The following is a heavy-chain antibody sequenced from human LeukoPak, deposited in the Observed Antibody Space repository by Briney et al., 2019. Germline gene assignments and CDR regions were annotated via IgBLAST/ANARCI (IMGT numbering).Heavy chain of an antibody. CDR1: GFTFSNYW. J-gene: IGHJ4*02. CDR3: ARDSGYRSIDY. D-gene: IGHD5-18*01. V-gene: IGHV3-7*01. CDR2: IKEDGREE. Sequence: PGGSLRLSCVASGFTFSNYWMAWVRRAPGRGLEDMAKIKEDGREEYYVDSVRGRFTISRDNAKNSLYLQMNSLRGEDTAVYYCARDSGYRSIDYRGQGTLVTVSS.